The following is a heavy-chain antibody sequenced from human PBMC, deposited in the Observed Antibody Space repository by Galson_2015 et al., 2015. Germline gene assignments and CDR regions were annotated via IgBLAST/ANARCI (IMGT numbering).Heavy chain of an antibody. J-gene: IGHJ4*02. CDR2: INSSGGST. Sequence: SVKVSCKASGYTFTSFYMHWVRQAPGQGLEWMGIINSSGGSTSYAQKFQGRATMTRDTSTSTVYMELSTLRPEDTAVYYCARGARGGPWEGFDYWGQRTLVTVSS. CDR1: GYTFTSFY. CDR3: ARGARGGPWEGFDY. V-gene: IGHV1-46*01. D-gene: IGHD2-15*01.